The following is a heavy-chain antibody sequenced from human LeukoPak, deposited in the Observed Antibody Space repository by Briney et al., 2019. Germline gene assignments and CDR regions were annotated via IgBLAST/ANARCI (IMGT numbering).Heavy chain of an antibody. CDR3: ARGGRIAAAGTGYFDY. CDR1: GGSFSGYS. J-gene: IGHJ4*02. V-gene: IGHV4-34*01. Sequence: PSETLSLTCAVYGGSFSGYSWSWIRQPPGKGLEWIGEINHSGSSNYYPSLKSRVTISVDTSNNQFSLKLSSVTAADTAVYYCARGGRIAAAGTGYFDYWGQGTLVTVSS. CDR2: INHSGSS. D-gene: IGHD6-13*01.